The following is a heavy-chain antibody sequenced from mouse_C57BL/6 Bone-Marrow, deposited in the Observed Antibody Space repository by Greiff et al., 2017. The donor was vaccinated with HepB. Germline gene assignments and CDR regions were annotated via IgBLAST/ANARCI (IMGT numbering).Heavy chain of an antibody. CDR2: IDPSDSYT. D-gene: IGHD1-1*02. CDR1: GYTFTSYW. Sequence: QVQLQQPGAELVRPGTSVKLSCKASGYTFTSYWMHWVKQRPGPGLEWIGVIDPSDSYTNYNQKFKGKATLTVDTSSSTAYMQLSSLTSEDSAVYYCARHYGYWYFDVWGTGTTVTVSS. CDR3: ARHYGYWYFDV. J-gene: IGHJ1*03. V-gene: IGHV1-59*01.